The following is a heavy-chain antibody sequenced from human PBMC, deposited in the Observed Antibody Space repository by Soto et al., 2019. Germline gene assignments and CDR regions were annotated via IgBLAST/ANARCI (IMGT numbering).Heavy chain of an antibody. Sequence: QVQLVQSGADVKKPGSSVKVSCKASGATFSSSTFTWGRQAPGQGLEWMGRIIPMFGITNSAQKFQGRLGITADESTNTAFMDMSSLRSDDTAIYYCATGALTFGGVLNAWGQGTLVTVSS. D-gene: IGHD3-16*01. J-gene: IGHJ4*02. CDR1: GATFSSST. CDR2: IIPMFGIT. CDR3: ATGALTFGGVLNA. V-gene: IGHV1-69*02.